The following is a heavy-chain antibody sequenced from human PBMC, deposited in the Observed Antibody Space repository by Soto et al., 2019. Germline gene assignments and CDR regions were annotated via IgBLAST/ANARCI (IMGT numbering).Heavy chain of an antibody. D-gene: IGHD3-16*01. CDR1: GGSISSDNYY. J-gene: IGHJ6*02. CDR3: ARAGGSREGYGMDV. CDR2: IYYSGST. Sequence: QVQLQESGPGLVRPSQTLSLTCTVSGGSISSDNYYWSWIRQLPGKGLEWIGYIYYSGSTYYNPSRKGRVAMSVDMSENHFSLRLTSATAADTAVYYCARAGGSREGYGMDVWGQGTTVTVSS. V-gene: IGHV4-31*03.